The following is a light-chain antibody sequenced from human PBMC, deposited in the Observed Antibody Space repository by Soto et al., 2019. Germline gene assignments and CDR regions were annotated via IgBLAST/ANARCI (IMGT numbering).Light chain of an antibody. CDR3: QQRCNWLPLT. V-gene: IGKV3-11*01. CDR1: QSVSGC. J-gene: IGKJ4*01. CDR2: DAS. Sequence: EIVLTQSPATLSLSPGERATLSCRASQSVSGCLAWYQQKPGQAPRLLIYDASNRATGIPARFSGSGSGTDFTLTISSLEPEDFVVYYCQQRCNWLPLTFRGGTKVDIK.